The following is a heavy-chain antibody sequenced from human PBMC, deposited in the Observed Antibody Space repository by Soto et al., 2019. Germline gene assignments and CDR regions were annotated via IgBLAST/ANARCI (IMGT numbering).Heavy chain of an antibody. CDR2: ISGSGGST. J-gene: IGHJ4*02. CDR3: AKDRRTDDYSWGSLLGPVDY. Sequence: EVQLLESGGGLVQPGGSLRLSCAASGFTFSSYAMSWVRQAPGKGLEWVSAISGSGGSTYYADSVKGRFTISRDNSKNTREQPMNSLRAEDTAVYYCAKDRRTDDYSWGSLLGPVDYWGQGTLVTVSS. CDR1: GFTFSSYA. D-gene: IGHD3-16*01. V-gene: IGHV3-23*01.